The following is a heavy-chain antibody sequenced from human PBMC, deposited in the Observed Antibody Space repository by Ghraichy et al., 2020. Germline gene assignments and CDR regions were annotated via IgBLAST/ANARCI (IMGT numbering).Heavy chain of an antibody. V-gene: IGHV3-7*01. J-gene: IGHJ5*02. Sequence: GGSLRLSCTASGFTFSSYWMSWVRQAPEKGLEWVAKIRPDGSDSSHADSVRGRFTISRDNARNSLYLQMNSLRAEDTALYYCVPADLGRGNVETSWFDPWGQGTLVTVSS. CDR2: IRPDGSDS. CDR1: GFTFSSYW. CDR3: VPADLGRGNVETSWFDP. D-gene: IGHD3-10*01.